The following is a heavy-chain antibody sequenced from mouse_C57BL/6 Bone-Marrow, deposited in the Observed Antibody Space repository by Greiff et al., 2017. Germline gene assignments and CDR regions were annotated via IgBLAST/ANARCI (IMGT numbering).Heavy chain of an antibody. Sequence: QVQLQSGPELVKPGASVKISCKASGYAFSSSWMNWVKQRPGKGLEWIGRIYPGDGDTNYNGKFKGKATLTADKSSSTAYMQLSSLTSEDSAVYFCAKLGPWFAYWGQGTLVTVSA. J-gene: IGHJ3*01. V-gene: IGHV1-82*01. CDR2: IYPGDGDT. CDR3: AKLGPWFAY. D-gene: IGHD4-1*01. CDR1: GYAFSSSW.